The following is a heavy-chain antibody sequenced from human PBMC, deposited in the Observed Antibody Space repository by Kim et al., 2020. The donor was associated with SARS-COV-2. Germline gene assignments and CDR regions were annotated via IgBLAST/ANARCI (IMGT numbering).Heavy chain of an antibody. CDR3: AKGTTTKSAPADY. Sequence: GGSLRLSCAASGFTFSSYAMSWVRLAPGKGLEWVSGISGSGGSTFYADSVKGRFTISRDNSNNMLYLQMNSLRADDTAVYYCAKGTTTKSAPADYWGQGTLVTVSS. J-gene: IGHJ4*02. CDR2: ISGSGGST. CDR1: GFTFSSYA. D-gene: IGHD1-1*01. V-gene: IGHV3-23*01.